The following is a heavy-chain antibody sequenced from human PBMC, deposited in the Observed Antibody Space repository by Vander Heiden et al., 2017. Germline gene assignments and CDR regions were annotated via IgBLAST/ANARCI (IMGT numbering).Heavy chain of an antibody. Sequence: QVQLQESGPVLVKPSETLSLTCTVSGGSISSYYWIWIRQRPGKGLEWIGDIYYSGSTNYNPSLKSRVTIAVDTSKNQFSLKLSSVTAADTAVYYCARGERWYFDYWGQGTLVTVSS. CDR3: ARGERWYFDY. J-gene: IGHJ4*02. CDR1: GGSISSYY. V-gene: IGHV4-59*01. CDR2: IYYSGST. D-gene: IGHD1-26*01.